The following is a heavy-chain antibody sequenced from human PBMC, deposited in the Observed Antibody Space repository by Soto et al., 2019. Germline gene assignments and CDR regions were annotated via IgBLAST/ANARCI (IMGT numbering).Heavy chain of an antibody. D-gene: IGHD5-18*01. CDR2: IYYSGST. Sequence: SETLSLTCTVSGGSISSSSYYWGWIRQPPGKGLEWIGCIYYSGSTYYNPSLKSRVTISVDTSKNHFSLKLSSVTAADTAVYYCARHGGYSYGYWFDPWGQGTLVTVSS. CDR1: GGSISSSSYY. J-gene: IGHJ5*02. V-gene: IGHV4-39*01. CDR3: ARHGGYSYGYWFDP.